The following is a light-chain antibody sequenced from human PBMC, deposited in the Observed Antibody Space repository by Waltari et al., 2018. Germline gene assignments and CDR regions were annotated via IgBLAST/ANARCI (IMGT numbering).Light chain of an antibody. V-gene: IGKV1-6*01. CDR1: QGIRND. CDR2: DAS. CDR3: LQDYSYPWT. Sequence: AIQMTQSPSSLSASVGDRVTITCRASQGIRNDLGWYQQQPGKAPMLLIYDASSLQTGVPSRFSGSGSGTGFTLTISSLQPEDFGTFYCLQDYSYPWTFGQGTKVEVK. J-gene: IGKJ1*01.